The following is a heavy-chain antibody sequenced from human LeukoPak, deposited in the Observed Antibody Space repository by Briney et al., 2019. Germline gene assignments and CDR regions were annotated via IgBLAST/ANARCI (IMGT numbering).Heavy chain of an antibody. CDR2: INHSGST. Sequence: SSETLSLTCAVYGGSFSGYYWSWIRQPPGKGLEWIGEINHSGSTNYNPSLKSRVTMSVDTSKNQFSLKLSSATAADTAVYYCARSNYVWGSYRPRQSDAFDIWGQGTMVTVSS. CDR1: GGSFSGYY. V-gene: IGHV4-34*01. J-gene: IGHJ3*02. D-gene: IGHD3-16*02. CDR3: ARSNYVWGSYRPRQSDAFDI.